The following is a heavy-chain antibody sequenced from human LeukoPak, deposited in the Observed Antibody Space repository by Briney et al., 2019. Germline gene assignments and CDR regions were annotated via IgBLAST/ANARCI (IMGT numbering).Heavy chain of an antibody. CDR1: GGSISSGSYY. Sequence: SETLSLTCTVSGGSISSGSYYWSWIRQPAGKGLEWIGRIYTSGSTNYNPSLKSRVTISVDTSKNQFSLKLSSVTAADTAVYYCARGKYYYDSSGAEGNAFDIWGQGTMVTVPS. CDR2: IYTSGST. V-gene: IGHV4-61*02. CDR3: ARGKYYYDSSGAEGNAFDI. D-gene: IGHD3-22*01. J-gene: IGHJ3*02.